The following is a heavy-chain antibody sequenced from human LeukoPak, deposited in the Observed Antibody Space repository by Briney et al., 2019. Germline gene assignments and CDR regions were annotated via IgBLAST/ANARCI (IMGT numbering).Heavy chain of an antibody. CDR1: GFTFSSYE. J-gene: IGHJ4*02. V-gene: IGHV3-48*03. D-gene: IGHD2-15*01. CDR2: ISSSGSTI. CDR3: ARELHGIVVGFDY. Sequence: EPGGSLRLSCAASGFTFSSYEMNWVRQAPGKGLEWVSYISSSGSTICYADSVKGRFTISRDSAKNSLYLQMNSLRAEDTAVYYCARELHGIVVGFDYWGQGTLVTVSS.